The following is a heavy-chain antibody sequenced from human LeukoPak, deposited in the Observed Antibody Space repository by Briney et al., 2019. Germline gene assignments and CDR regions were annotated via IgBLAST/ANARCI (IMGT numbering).Heavy chain of an antibody. CDR3: AKDNRRHYTSGPNPDSLH. D-gene: IGHD6-19*01. V-gene: IGHV3-7*03. CDR2: IKQDETEK. J-gene: IGHJ4*02. Sequence: GGSLRLSCTASGFTFSNFWMGWVRQAPGKGLEWVANIKQDETEKFYLGSVKGRFTISRDNAKNSLYLQMNSLRVEDTAFYYCAKDNRRHYTSGPNPDSLHWGQGALVTVSS. CDR1: GFTFSNFW.